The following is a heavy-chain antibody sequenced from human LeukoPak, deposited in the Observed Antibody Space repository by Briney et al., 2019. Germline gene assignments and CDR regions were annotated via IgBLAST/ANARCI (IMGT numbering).Heavy chain of an antibody. CDR1: GGTFSSYA. CDR3: ASPQIAARPYYYMDV. D-gene: IGHD6-6*01. CDR2: IIPIFGTA. V-gene: IGHV1-69*05. J-gene: IGHJ6*03. Sequence: ASVKVSCKASGGTFSSYAISWVRQAPGQGLEWMGGIIPIFGTANYAQKFQGRVTITTDESTSTAYMELSSLRSEDTAVYYCASPQIAARPYYYMDVWGKGTTVTVSS.